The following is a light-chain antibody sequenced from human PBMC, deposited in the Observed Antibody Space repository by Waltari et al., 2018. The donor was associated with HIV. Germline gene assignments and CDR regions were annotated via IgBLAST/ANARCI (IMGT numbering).Light chain of an antibody. V-gene: IGKV1-39*01. J-gene: IGKJ2*01. Sequence: DIQMTQSPSSLSASVGDGVTITCRATQSISSYLNWYQQKLGAAPKLLIYGASTLQSGVTSRISGSGSGTDFTLTINNIQPEDFAIYYCQQSYSTPYTFGQGTKVEIK. CDR2: GAS. CDR1: QSISSY. CDR3: QQSYSTPYT.